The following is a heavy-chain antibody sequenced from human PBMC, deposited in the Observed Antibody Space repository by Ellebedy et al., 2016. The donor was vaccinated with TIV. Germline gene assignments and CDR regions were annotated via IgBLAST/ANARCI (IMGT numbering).Heavy chain of an antibody. V-gene: IGHV5-10-1*01. D-gene: IGHD3-22*01. CDR2: IDPSDSYT. CDR3: ARFMEYYYDSSDAFDI. J-gene: IGHJ3*02. Sequence: GESLKISXKGSGYSFTSYWISWVRQMPGKGLEWMGRIDPSDSYTNYSPSFQGHVTISADKSISTAYLQWSSLKASDTAMYYCARFMEYYYDSSDAFDIWGQGTMVTVSS. CDR1: GYSFTSYW.